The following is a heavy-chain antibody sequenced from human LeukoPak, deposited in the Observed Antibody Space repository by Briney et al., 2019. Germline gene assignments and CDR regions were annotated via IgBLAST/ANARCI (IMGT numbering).Heavy chain of an antibody. J-gene: IGHJ3*02. V-gene: IGHV4-61*01. CDR2: IYYSGST. Sequence: KTSETLSLTCTVSGGSVSSGSYYWSWIRQPPGKGLEWIGYIYYSGSTNYNPSLKSRVTISVDTSKNQFSLKLSSVTAPDTAVYYCARVPGYSSGWSVRGAFDIWGQGTMVTVSS. CDR1: GGSVSSGSYY. CDR3: ARVPGYSSGWSVRGAFDI. D-gene: IGHD6-19*01.